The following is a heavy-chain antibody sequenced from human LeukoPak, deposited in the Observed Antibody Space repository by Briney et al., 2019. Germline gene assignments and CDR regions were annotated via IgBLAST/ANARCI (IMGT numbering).Heavy chain of an antibody. Sequence: SETLSLTCAVYGGSFSGYYWSWIRQPPGKGLEWIGEINHSGSTNYNPSLKSRVTISVDTSKNQFSLKLSSVTAADTAVYYCARHRRSYDILTGYYTPASPVDYWGQGTLVTVSS. CDR3: ARHRRSYDILTGYYTPASPVDY. CDR2: INHSGST. J-gene: IGHJ4*02. CDR1: GGSFSGYY. V-gene: IGHV4-34*01. D-gene: IGHD3-9*01.